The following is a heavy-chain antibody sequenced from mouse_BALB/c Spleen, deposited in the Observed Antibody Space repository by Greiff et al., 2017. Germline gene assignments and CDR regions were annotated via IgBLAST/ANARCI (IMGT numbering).Heavy chain of an antibody. CDR2: IRNKANGYTT. CDR3: AREAPTTVRAMDY. J-gene: IGHJ4*01. CDR1: GFTFTDYY. Sequence: EVKLVESGGGLVQPGGSLRLSCATSGFTFTDYYMSWVRQPPGKALEWLGFIRNKANGYTTEYSASVKGRFTISRDNSQSILYLQMNTLRAEDSATYYCAREAPTTVRAMDYWGHGTSVTVSS. V-gene: IGHV7-3*02. D-gene: IGHD1-1*01.